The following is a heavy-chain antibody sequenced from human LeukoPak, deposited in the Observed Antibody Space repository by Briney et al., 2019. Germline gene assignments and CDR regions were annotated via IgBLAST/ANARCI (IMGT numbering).Heavy chain of an antibody. CDR3: AKASCSSTSCYSFDY. V-gene: IGHV3-23*01. J-gene: IGHJ4*02. CDR1: GFTFSSYA. Sequence: PGGSLRLSCAASGFTFSSYAMSWVRQAPGKGLEWVSAISGSGGSTYYADSVKGRFTISRDNSKNMLYLQMNSLRAEDTAVYYCAKASCSSTSCYSFDYWGQGTLVTVSS. CDR2: ISGSGGST. D-gene: IGHD2-2*02.